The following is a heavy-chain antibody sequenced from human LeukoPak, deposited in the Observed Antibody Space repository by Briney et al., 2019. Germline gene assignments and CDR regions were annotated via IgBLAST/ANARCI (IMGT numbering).Heavy chain of an antibody. D-gene: IGHD6-13*01. CDR3: AKSPTGSSWPSIDY. Sequence: GGSLRLSCAASGFTFSSYAMSWVRQAPGKGLECVSPISGSGGSTYYADSVKGRFTVSRDNSKNTLYLQMDSLRAEDTAVYYCAKSPTGSSWPSIDYWAREPWSPSPQ. V-gene: IGHV3-23*01. CDR1: GFTFSSYA. CDR2: ISGSGGST. J-gene: IGHJ4*02.